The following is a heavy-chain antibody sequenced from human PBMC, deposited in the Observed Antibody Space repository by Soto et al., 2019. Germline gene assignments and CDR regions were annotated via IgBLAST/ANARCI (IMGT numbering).Heavy chain of an antibody. CDR1: GYTFTSYA. CDR3: AGHSCSSTSCYYYYYYMDV. CDR2: INAGNGNT. Sequence: GASVKVSCTASGYTFTSYAMHWVRQAPGQRLEWMGWINAGNGNTKYSQKFQGRVTITRDTSASTAYMELSSLRSEDTAVYYCAGHSCSSTSCYYYYYYMDVWGKGTTVTVSS. J-gene: IGHJ6*03. D-gene: IGHD2-2*01. V-gene: IGHV1-3*01.